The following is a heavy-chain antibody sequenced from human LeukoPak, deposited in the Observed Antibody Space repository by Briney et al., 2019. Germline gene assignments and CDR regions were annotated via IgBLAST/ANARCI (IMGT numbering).Heavy chain of an antibody. J-gene: IGHJ5*01. CDR1: GFTFSDYG. CDR3: ASGSWLVS. CDR2: ISTDGSNE. Sequence: GGSLRLSCAASGFTFSDYGLHWVRQAPGKGLEWVALISTDGSNEDYADSVKGRFTISRDNSKNMLYLQMNSLRGDDTAVYYCASGSWLVSWGQGTLVTVSS. V-gene: IGHV3-30*03.